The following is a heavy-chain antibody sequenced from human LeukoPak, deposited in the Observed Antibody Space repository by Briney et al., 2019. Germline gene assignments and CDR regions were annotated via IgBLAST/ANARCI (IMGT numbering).Heavy chain of an antibody. J-gene: IGHJ4*02. V-gene: IGHV3-64*04. CDR1: GFTFSTYA. D-gene: IGHD3-10*01. Sequence: GGSLRLSCSASGFTFSTYAMHWVRQAPGKGLEHVSAINTNGDDTYYADSVKGRFTISRDNSKRTLYLQMSSLRVEDTAVYYCASGDGWIMTIWGQGTLVTVSS. CDR3: ASGDGWIMTI. CDR2: INTNGDDT.